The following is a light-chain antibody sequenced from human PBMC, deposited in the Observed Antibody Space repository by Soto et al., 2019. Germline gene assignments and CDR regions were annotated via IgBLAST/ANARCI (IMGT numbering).Light chain of an antibody. V-gene: IGKV3-11*01. CDR1: QSVSKY. Sequence: ETVLTQSPPTLSLSPGEGATLSCRASQSVSKYLAWYQQKPGQAPRLLIYDASTRATGIPARFSGSGSGTDFTLTISSLEPEDFAVYYCQQGSNWPPSLGGGTKVEIK. J-gene: IGKJ4*01. CDR2: DAS. CDR3: QQGSNWPPS.